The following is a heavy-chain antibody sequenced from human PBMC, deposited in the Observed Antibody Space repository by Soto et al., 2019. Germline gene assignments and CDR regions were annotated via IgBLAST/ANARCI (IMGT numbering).Heavy chain of an antibody. CDR1: GYTFTSYY. V-gene: IGHV1-46*01. D-gene: IGHD1-20*01. J-gene: IGHJ4*02. CDR3: AAGTRYNWNYVDY. CDR2: INPSGGST. Sequence: ASVKVSCKASGYTFTSYYMHWVRQAPGQGLEWMGIINPSGGSTSYAQKFQERVTITRDMSTSTAYMELSSLRSEDTAVYYCAAGTRYNWNYVDYWGQGTLVTVSS.